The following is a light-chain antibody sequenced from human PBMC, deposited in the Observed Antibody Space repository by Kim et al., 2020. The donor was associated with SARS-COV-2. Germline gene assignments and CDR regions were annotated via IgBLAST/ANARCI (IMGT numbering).Light chain of an antibody. CDR3: QSYDTSIYVV. V-gene: IGLV6-57*01. CDR2: DDH. J-gene: IGLJ2*01. CDR1: GGSIASNY. Sequence: NFMLTQPHSVSESPGKTVTISCTRSGGSIASNYVQWYQHRPGSSPTTVIYDDHQRPSGVPDRFSGSIDTSSNSASLTISGLKTEDEADYYCQSYDTSIYVVFGGGTKLTVL.